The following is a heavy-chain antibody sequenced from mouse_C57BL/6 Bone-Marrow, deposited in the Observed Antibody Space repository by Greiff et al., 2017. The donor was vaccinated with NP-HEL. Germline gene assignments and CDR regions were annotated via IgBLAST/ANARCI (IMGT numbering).Heavy chain of an antibody. CDR2: IFPGSGST. Sequence: QVHVKQSGPELVKPGASVKISCKASGYTFTDYYINWVKQRPGQGLEWIGWIFPGSGSTYYNEKFKGKATLTVDKSSSTAYMLLSSLTSEDSAVYFCARKTTVVATPYAMDYWGQGTSVTVSS. CDR1: GYTFTDYY. J-gene: IGHJ4*01. CDR3: ARKTTVVATPYAMDY. V-gene: IGHV1-75*01. D-gene: IGHD1-1*01.